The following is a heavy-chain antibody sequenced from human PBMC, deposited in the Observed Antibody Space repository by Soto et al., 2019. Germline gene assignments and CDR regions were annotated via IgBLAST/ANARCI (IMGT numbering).Heavy chain of an antibody. CDR1: GVTFSSYS. CDR3: AGGGAAQRIHFFDY. D-gene: IGHD6-25*01. CDR2: ISSSSSTI. V-gene: IGHV3-48*01. Sequence: EVQLVESGGGLVQPGGSLRLSCAASGVTFSSYSMNWVRRAPGKGLDWLSYISSSSSTIYYADSVKGRLTISRDNAKNSLFLQMNSLRAEDTAVYYCAGGGAAQRIHFFDYWGQGTLVTVSS. J-gene: IGHJ4*02.